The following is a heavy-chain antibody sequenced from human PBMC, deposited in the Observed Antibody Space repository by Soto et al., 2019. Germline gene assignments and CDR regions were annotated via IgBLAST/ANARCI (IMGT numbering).Heavy chain of an antibody. J-gene: IGHJ5*02. CDR2: INHSGST. Sequence: LSLTCAVYGGSFSGYYWSWIRQPPGKGLEWIGEINHSGSTNYNPSLKSRVTISVDTSKNQFSLKLSSVTAADTAVYYCARDLGDSSGYYSRGSNWFDPWGPGTLVTVSS. CDR1: GGSFSGYY. D-gene: IGHD3-22*01. V-gene: IGHV4-34*01. CDR3: ARDLGDSSGYYSRGSNWFDP.